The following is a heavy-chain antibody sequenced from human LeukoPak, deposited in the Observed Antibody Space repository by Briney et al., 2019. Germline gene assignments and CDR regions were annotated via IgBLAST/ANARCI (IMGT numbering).Heavy chain of an antibody. CDR1: GGSISSGSYY. Sequence: SQTLSLTCTVSGGSISSGSYYWSWIRQPAGKGLEWIGRIYTSGSTNYNPSLKSRVTISVDTSKNQFSLKLSSVTAADTAVYYCARESVTEWELLGGVGDYWGQGTLVTVSS. D-gene: IGHD1-26*01. V-gene: IGHV4-61*02. CDR3: ARESVTEWELLGGVGDY. J-gene: IGHJ4*02. CDR2: IYTSGST.